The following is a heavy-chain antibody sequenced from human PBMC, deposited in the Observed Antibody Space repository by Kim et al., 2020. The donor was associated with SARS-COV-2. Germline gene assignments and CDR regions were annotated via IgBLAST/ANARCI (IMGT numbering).Heavy chain of an antibody. V-gene: IGHV4-59*01. J-gene: IGHJ6*02. CDR1: GGSISSYY. Sequence: SETLSLTCTVSGGSISSYYWSWIRQPPGKGLEWIGYIYYSGSTNYNPSLKSRVTISVDTSKNQFSLKLSSVTAADTAVYYCARGVVRGVNYYGMDVWGQGTMVTVSS. CDR2: IYYSGST. CDR3: ARGVVRGVNYYGMDV. D-gene: IGHD3-10*01.